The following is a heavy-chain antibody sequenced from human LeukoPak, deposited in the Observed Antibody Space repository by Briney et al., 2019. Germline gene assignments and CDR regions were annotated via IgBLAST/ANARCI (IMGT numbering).Heavy chain of an antibody. CDR1: GFTFSSFT. CDR2: IGGRGGST. J-gene: IGHJ5*02. CDR3: CKEGGA. D-gene: IGHD3-16*01. V-gene: IGHV3-23*01. Sequence: GRSLRLSCAASGFTFSSFTMTWVRQAPGKGLEGGSAIGGRGGSTYYADSLEGRFTIARDSSKDMVYLQMNSLNVEDRAIYYCCKEGGAWGQGTKVTVSS.